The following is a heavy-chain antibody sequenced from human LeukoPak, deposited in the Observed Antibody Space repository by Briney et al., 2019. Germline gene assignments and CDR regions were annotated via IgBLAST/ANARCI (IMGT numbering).Heavy chain of an antibody. CDR2: IIPIFGTA. J-gene: IGHJ6*03. D-gene: IGHD3-9*01. Sequence: GASVKVSCKASGGTFSSYAISWVRQAPGQGLEWMGGIIPIFGTANYAQKFQGRVTITTDESTSTAYMELSSLRSEDTAVYYCARNPYFDWSKTEKYYYYMDVWGKGTTVTVSS. CDR3: ARNPYFDWSKTEKYYYYMDV. V-gene: IGHV1-69*05. CDR1: GGTFSSYA.